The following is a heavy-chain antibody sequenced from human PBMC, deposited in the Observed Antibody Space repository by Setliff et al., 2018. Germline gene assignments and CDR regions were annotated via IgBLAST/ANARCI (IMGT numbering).Heavy chain of an antibody. CDR1: GITFRTYS. CDR2: ISSDSRTI. J-gene: IGHJ4*02. Sequence: GESLRLSCAASGITFRTYSLNWVRQAPGKGLEWVAFISSDSRTIYYADSVKGRFTISRDNAKNSLYLQMNSLRAEDTAMYHCARGTFSDFWSGDYYDYWGQGTRVTVSS. CDR3: ARGTFSDFWSGDYYDY. D-gene: IGHD3-3*01. V-gene: IGHV3-48*01.